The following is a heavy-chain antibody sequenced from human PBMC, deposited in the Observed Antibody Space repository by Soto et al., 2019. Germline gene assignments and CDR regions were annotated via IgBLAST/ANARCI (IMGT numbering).Heavy chain of an antibody. CDR3: ARAVFGVVKYYYYGMDV. CDR2: IYYSGST. CDR1: GGSISSGGYY. Sequence: QVQLQESGPGLVKPSQTLSLTCTVSGGSISSGGYYWSWIRQHPGKGLAWIGYIYYSGSTYYNPSLKSRVTISVDTSKNQFSLKLSSVTAADTAVYYCARAVFGVVKYYYYGMDVWGQGTTVTVSS. J-gene: IGHJ6*02. V-gene: IGHV4-31*03. D-gene: IGHD3-3*01.